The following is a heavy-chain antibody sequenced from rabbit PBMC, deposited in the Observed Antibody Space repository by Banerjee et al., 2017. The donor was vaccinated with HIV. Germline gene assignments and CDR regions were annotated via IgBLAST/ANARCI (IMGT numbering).Heavy chain of an antibody. Sequence: QSLEESGGDLVKPGASLTLTCTASGFSFSSSYCMSWVRQAPGKGLEWIGCIDTGSSTTSYPGWTQGRFTISLDNDKNTMFLQMTSLTAADTETYFCARAGYAGYGYASMDLWGPGTLVTVS. V-gene: IGHV1S40*01. CDR3: ARAGYAGYGYASMDL. J-gene: IGHJ6*01. CDR1: GFSFSSSYC. CDR2: IDTGSSTT. D-gene: IGHD6-1*01.